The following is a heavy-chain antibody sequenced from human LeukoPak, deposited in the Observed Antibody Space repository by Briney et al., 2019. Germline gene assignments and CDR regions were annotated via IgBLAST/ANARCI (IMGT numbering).Heavy chain of an antibody. CDR2: IYTSGGT. Sequence: SETLSLTCTVSGDSISSYYWSWIRQPPGKGLEWIGYIYTSGGTNYIPSLKGRVTISIDASKNQFSLKLSSVTAADSAVYYCARLTRLSTSPDRYYLDYWGQGTLVTVSS. CDR1: GDSISSYY. D-gene: IGHD6-6*01. V-gene: IGHV4-4*09. CDR3: ARLTRLSTSPDRYYLDY. J-gene: IGHJ4*02.